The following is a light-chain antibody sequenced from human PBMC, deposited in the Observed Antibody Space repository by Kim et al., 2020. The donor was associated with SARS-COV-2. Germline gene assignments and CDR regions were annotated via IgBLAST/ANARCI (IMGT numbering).Light chain of an antibody. J-gene: IGKJ4*01. CDR2: AAS. CDR3: QQSYSTPQLT. Sequence: DIQMTQSPSSLSASVGDRVTITCRASQSISNYLNWYQQKPAKAPELLIYAASSLQSGVPSRFSGSGSGTDFTLTISSLQPEDFATYYCQQSYSTPQLTFGGGTKVEI. CDR1: QSISNY. V-gene: IGKV1-39*01.